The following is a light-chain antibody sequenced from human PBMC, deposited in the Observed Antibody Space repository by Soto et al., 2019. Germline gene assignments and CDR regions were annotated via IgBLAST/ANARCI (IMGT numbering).Light chain of an antibody. CDR3: CSYAGSSTYV. V-gene: IGLV2-23*01. J-gene: IGLJ1*01. Sequence: QSALTQPPSASGAPGQSVTISCTGTSSDVGGHNYVSWYQQHPGKAPKLMIYEGSKRPSGVSNRFSGSKSGNTASLTISGLQAEDEADYYCCSYAGSSTYVFGTGTKVTVL. CDR1: SSDVGGHNY. CDR2: EGS.